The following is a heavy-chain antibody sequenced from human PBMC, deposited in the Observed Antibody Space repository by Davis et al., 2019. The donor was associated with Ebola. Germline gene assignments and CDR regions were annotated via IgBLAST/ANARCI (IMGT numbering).Heavy chain of an antibody. CDR3: ARVTVAGSWYFDY. CDR1: GGSISTYY. CDR2: IYYSGST. J-gene: IGHJ4*02. D-gene: IGHD6-19*01. Sequence: SETLSLTCTVSGGSISTYYWSWIRQPPGKGLEWIGYIYYSGSTNYNPSLKSRVTISVDTSKNQFSLKLSSVTAADTAVYYCARVTVAGSWYFDYWGQGTLVTVSS. V-gene: IGHV4-59*01.